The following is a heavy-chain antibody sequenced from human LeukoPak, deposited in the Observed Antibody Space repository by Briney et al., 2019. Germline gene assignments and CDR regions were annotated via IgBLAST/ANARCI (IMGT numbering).Heavy chain of an antibody. CDR1: GYTFTSYY. Sequence: ASVKVSCKASGYTFTSYYMHWVRQAPGQGLEWMGIINPSGGSTSYAQKFQGRVTMTRDTSTSTVYMELSSLRSEDTAVYYCARDGILGYSYAELDYWGQGTLVTVSS. V-gene: IGHV1-46*01. D-gene: IGHD5-18*01. CDR3: ARDGILGYSYAELDY. CDR2: INPSGGST. J-gene: IGHJ4*02.